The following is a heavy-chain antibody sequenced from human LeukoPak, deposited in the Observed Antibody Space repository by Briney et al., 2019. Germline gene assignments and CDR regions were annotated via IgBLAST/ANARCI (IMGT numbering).Heavy chain of an antibody. J-gene: IGHJ5*02. D-gene: IGHD3-3*01. Sequence: GASVKVSCKASGYTFTSYYMHWVRQAPGQGLEWMGIINPSGGSTSYAQKFQGRVTMTRDTSTSKVYMERGSLRSGDPAGYYFAGDPVFWSMNNWFDPWGQGTLVTVSS. V-gene: IGHV1-46*01. CDR3: AGDPVFWSMNNWFDP. CDR1: GYTFTSYY. CDR2: INPSGGST.